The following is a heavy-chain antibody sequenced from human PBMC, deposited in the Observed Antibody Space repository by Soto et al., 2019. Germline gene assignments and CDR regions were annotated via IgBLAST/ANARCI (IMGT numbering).Heavy chain of an antibody. V-gene: IGHV3-23*01. CDR2: ISGSGGST. Sequence: HPGGSLRLSCAASGFTFSSYAMSWVRQAPGKGLEWVSAISGSGGSTYYADSVKGRFTISRDNSKNTLYLQMNSLRAEDTAVYYCAKDVPMAAPSPDAFDIWGQGTMVTVSS. CDR1: GFTFSSYA. D-gene: IGHD6-13*01. CDR3: AKDVPMAAPSPDAFDI. J-gene: IGHJ3*02.